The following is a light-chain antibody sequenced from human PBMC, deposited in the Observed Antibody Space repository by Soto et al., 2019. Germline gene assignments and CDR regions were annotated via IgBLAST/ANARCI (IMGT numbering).Light chain of an antibody. CDR1: QSVSSN. CDR3: QPHNNWPLT. CDR2: DTS. V-gene: IGKV3-15*01. J-gene: IGKJ4*01. Sequence: EIVMTQSPATLSVSPGERATLSCRASQSVSSNLAWYQQKPGRTPRLLIYDTSTRATGVPTRFSGSRSGAEFTLTINSLQSEDFAVYYCQPHNNWPLTFGGGTKV.